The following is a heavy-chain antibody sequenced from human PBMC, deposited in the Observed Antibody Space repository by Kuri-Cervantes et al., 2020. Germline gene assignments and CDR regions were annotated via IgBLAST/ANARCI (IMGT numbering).Heavy chain of an antibody. Sequence: LSLTCAASGFTFSSYAMHWVRQAPGKGLEWVAVIWYDGSNKYYADSVKGRFTISRDNSKNTLYLQMNSLRAEDTAVYYCARVRWEPPYYYGMDVWGQGTTVTVSS. J-gene: IGHJ6*02. D-gene: IGHD1-26*01. CDR1: GFTFSSYA. CDR2: IWYDGSNK. CDR3: ARVRWEPPYYYGMDV. V-gene: IGHV3-33*08.